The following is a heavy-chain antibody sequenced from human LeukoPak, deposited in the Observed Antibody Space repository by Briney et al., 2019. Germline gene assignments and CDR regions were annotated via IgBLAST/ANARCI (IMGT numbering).Heavy chain of an antibody. CDR3: ARAEIGITIFGVVILYFDY. Sequence: SETLSLTCTVSGGSISSSSYYWGWIRQPPGKGLEWIGSIYYSGSTYYNPSLKSRVTISVDTSMNQFSLKLSSVTAADTAVYYCARAEIGITIFGVVILYFDYWGQGTLVTVSS. V-gene: IGHV4-39*07. CDR2: IYYSGST. J-gene: IGHJ4*02. CDR1: GGSISSSSYY. D-gene: IGHD3-3*01.